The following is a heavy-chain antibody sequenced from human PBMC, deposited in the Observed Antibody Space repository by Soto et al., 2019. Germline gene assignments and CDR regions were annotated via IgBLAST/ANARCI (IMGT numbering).Heavy chain of an antibody. V-gene: IGHV1-8*01. CDR3: AKVSGSFTIFGVMVPSVYDI. J-gene: IGHJ3*02. D-gene: IGHD3-3*01. CDR2: MNPYNGDT. CDR1: GYTFTSYD. Sequence: QVQLVQSGAEVKKPGASVKVSCEASGYTFTSYDIHWVRQATGQGLEWMGWMNPYNGDTSYAQNFQGRVTMTRDASKSTAYMELSSLRSEDTAVYYCAKVSGSFTIFGVMVPSVYDIWGQGTMVTVSS.